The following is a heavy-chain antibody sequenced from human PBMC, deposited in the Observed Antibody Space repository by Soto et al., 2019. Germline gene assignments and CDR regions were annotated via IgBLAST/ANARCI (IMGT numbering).Heavy chain of an antibody. V-gene: IGHV4-30-2*01. J-gene: IGHJ5*02. CDR2: ISQSGPT. Sequence: SETLSLTCAVSGSSITSGAYSWSGIRQPPGKVLEWLGYISQSGPTYYNPSLERRVTMSMDRSKNAFSLSLSCVTADDTAVYYCARGIWNIEVMIYGFYFDPWGPGTLVTVS. CDR1: GSSITSGAYS. CDR3: ARGIWNIEVMIYGFYFDP. D-gene: IGHD2-8*01.